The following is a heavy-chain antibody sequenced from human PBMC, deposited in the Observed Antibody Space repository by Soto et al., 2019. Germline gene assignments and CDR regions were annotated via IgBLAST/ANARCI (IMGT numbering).Heavy chain of an antibody. D-gene: IGHD1-1*01. Sequence: PGGSLRLSCAASGFTFSSYSMTWVRQAPGKGLEWVSTISSSSAYIYYADSVKGRFSISRDNAKNSLYLQMNSLRAEDTAVYYCATDQLSLLNYDYWGQGTLVTVSS. CDR2: ISSSSAYI. J-gene: IGHJ4*02. V-gene: IGHV3-21*04. CDR3: ATDQLSLLNYDY. CDR1: GFTFSSYS.